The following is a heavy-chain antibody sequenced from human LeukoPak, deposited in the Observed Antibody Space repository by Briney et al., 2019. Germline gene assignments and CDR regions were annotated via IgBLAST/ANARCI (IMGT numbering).Heavy chain of an antibody. Sequence: TGGSLRLSCAASGFTFSSYSINWVRQAPGKGLEWVSSISGSTTYISYAASVKGRFTISRDNSKNTLYLQMNSLRAEDTAVYYCAKDPYSSQFDYWGQGTLVTVSS. CDR3: AKDPYSSQFDY. D-gene: IGHD4-11*01. J-gene: IGHJ4*02. V-gene: IGHV3-21*04. CDR2: ISGSTTYI. CDR1: GFTFSSYS.